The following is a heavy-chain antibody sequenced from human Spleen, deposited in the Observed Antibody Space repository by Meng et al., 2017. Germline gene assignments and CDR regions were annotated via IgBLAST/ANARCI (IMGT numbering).Heavy chain of an antibody. CDR1: GGAFIDHY. D-gene: IGHD2-2*02. V-gene: IGHV4-34*01. CDR2: IEYSGST. CDR3: ARGAIATIRSLDP. J-gene: IGHJ5*02. Sequence: LCADQPTPWEPLSLTCAVYGGAFIDHYWTGIRQSPGKGLEWIGEIEYSGSTNYNPSLQSRVTVSVDTIKKQFSLKLTSLTAADTAVYYCARGAIATIRSLDPWGQGTLVTVSS.